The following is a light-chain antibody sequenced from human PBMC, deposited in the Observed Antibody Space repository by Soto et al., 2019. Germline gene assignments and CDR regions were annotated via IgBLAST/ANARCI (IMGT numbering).Light chain of an antibody. CDR3: QTWGTGIHGV. CDR1: SGHSSYA. CDR2: LNSDGSH. V-gene: IGLV4-69*01. Sequence: QPVLTQSPSASPSLGASVKLTCTLSSGHSSYAIAWHQQQPEKGPRYLMKLNSDGSHSKGDGIPDRFSGSSSGAERYLTISSLQSEDEADYYCQTWGTGIHGVFGGGTKLTVL. J-gene: IGLJ2*01.